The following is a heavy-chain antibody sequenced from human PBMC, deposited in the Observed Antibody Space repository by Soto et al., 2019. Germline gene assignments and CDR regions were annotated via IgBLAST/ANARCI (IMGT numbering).Heavy chain of an antibody. Sequence: PGGSLRLSCAASGFTFSSYAMHWVRQAPGKGLEWVAVISYDGSNKYYADSVKGRFTISRDNSKNTLYLQMNSLRAEDTAVYYCARDFSPWLAQGAEGGVAFDIWGQGTMVTVSS. CDR1: GFTFSSYA. J-gene: IGHJ3*02. D-gene: IGHD3-16*01. V-gene: IGHV3-30-3*01. CDR3: ARDFSPWLAQGAEGGVAFDI. CDR2: ISYDGSNK.